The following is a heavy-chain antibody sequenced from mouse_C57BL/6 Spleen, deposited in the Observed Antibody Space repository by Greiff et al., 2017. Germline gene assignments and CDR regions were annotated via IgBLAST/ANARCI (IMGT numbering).Heavy chain of an antibody. D-gene: IGHD1-1*02. CDR3: ARLDLGGYPYAMGY. CDR1: GYTFTSYW. V-gene: IGHV1-69*01. CDR2: IDPSDSYT. Sequence: QVQLQQPGAELVMPGASVKLSCKASGYTFTSYWMHWVKQRPGQGLEWIGEIDPSDSYTNYNQKFKGKSTLTVDKSASTAYMQLSSLTSEDSAVYYCARLDLGGYPYAMGYWGQGTSVTVSS. J-gene: IGHJ4*01.